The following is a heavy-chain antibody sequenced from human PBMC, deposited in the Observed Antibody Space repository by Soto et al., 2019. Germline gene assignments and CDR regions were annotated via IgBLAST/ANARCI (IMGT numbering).Heavy chain of an antibody. CDR3: ARGNFIVLMVYAIPPDFDY. CDR2: INAGNGNT. D-gene: IGHD2-8*01. V-gene: IGHV1-3*01. J-gene: IGHJ4*02. CDR1: GYTFTSYA. Sequence: ASVKVSCKASGYTFTSYAMHCVRQAPGQRLEWMGWINAGNGNTKYSQKFQGRVTITRDTSASTAYMELSSLRSEDTAVYYCARGNFIVLMVYAIPPDFDYWGQGTLVTVPQ.